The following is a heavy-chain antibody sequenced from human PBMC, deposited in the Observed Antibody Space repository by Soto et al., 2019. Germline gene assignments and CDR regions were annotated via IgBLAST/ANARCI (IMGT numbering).Heavy chain of an antibody. D-gene: IGHD3-3*01. Sequence: GGSLRLSCAASGFTFSSYEMNWVRQAPGKGLEWVSYISSSGSTIYYADSVKGRFTISRDNAKNSLYLQMNSLRAEDTAVYYCARVRFLEWNYYGMDVWGQGXTVTVYS. V-gene: IGHV3-48*03. CDR1: GFTFSSYE. CDR3: ARVRFLEWNYYGMDV. J-gene: IGHJ6*02. CDR2: ISSSGSTI.